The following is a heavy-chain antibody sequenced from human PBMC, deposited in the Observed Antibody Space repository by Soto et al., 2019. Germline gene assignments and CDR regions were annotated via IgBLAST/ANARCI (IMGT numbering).Heavy chain of an antibody. J-gene: IGHJ5*02. Sequence: GESLKISCKGSGYSFTSYWIGWVRQMPGKGLEWMGIIYPGDSDTRYSPSFQGQVTISADKSISTAYLQWSSLKASDTAMYYCARRGLGYCSSTSCPKEGDWFDPLGQGTLVTVS. CDR1: GYSFTSYW. V-gene: IGHV5-51*01. CDR2: IYPGDSDT. CDR3: ARRGLGYCSSTSCPKEGDWFDP. D-gene: IGHD2-2*01.